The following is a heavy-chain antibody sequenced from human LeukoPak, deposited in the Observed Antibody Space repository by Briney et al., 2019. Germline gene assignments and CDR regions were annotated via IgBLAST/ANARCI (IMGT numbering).Heavy chain of an antibody. CDR3: AKDRGLLFGEFHDY. Sequence: PGGSLRLSCAASGFTFSSYAMSWVRQAPGKGLEWVSAISGSGGSTYYADSMKGRFTISRDNSKNTLYLQMNSLRAEDTAVYYCAKDRGLLFGEFHDYWGQGTLVTVSS. J-gene: IGHJ4*02. D-gene: IGHD3-10*02. CDR2: ISGSGGST. CDR1: GFTFSSYA. V-gene: IGHV3-23*01.